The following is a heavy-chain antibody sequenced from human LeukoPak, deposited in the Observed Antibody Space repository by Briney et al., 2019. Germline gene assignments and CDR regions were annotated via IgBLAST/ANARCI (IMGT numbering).Heavy chain of an antibody. D-gene: IGHD3-9*01. V-gene: IGHV1-46*01. Sequence: ASVKVSCKASGYTFTSYYMHWVRQAPGQGLEWMGIINPSGGSTSYAQKFQGRVTMTRDTSISTAYMELSRLRSDDTAVFYCARSPDILTGENFDYWGQGTLVTASS. CDR1: GYTFTSYY. CDR2: INPSGGST. CDR3: ARSPDILTGENFDY. J-gene: IGHJ4*02.